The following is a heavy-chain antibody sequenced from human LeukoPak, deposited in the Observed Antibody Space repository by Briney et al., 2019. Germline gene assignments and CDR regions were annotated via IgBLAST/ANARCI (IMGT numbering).Heavy chain of an antibody. V-gene: IGHV3-7*01. J-gene: IGHJ4*02. D-gene: IGHD2/OR15-2a*01. Sequence: GGSLRLSCEASGFTFSGNWMSWVRQAPGKGLEWVASINPDGSHIFYVDSVKGRFTISRDNTKSSLYLQMNSLGAEDTAMYFCAKLLGTSTTYDYWGQGTRVTVSS. CDR2: INPDGSHI. CDR3: AKLLGTSTTYDY. CDR1: GFTFSGNW.